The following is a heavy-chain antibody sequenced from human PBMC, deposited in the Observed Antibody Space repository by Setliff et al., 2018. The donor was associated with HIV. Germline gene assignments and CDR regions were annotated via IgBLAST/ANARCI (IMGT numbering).Heavy chain of an antibody. D-gene: IGHD3-9*01. CDR2: INTDTGNT. V-gene: IGHV1-3*04. CDR3: ARGMNAVRYFDWLDAFDI. Sequence: ASVKVSCKTSGYTFIHYDIHWVRQAPGERLEWLGWINTDTGNTKYSQNFHDRLTFTRDTSALTADMEPSSLRSEDTAVYFCARGMNAVRYFDWLDAFDIWGQGTMVTVSS. J-gene: IGHJ3*02. CDR1: GYTFIHYD.